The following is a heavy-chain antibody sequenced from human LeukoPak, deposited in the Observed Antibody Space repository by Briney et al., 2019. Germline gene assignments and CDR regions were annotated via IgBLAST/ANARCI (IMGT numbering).Heavy chain of an antibody. CDR1: GGFFSGYY. D-gene: IGHD2-2*01. CDR3: ARDHQRYYYGMDV. V-gene: IGHV4-34*01. CDR2: INHSGST. Sequence: SETLSLTCAVYGGFFSGYYWSWIRQPPGKGLEWIGEINHSGSTNYNPSLKSRVPISVDTSKNQFSLKLSSVTAADTAVYYCARDHQRYYYGMDVWGQGTTVTVSS. J-gene: IGHJ6*02.